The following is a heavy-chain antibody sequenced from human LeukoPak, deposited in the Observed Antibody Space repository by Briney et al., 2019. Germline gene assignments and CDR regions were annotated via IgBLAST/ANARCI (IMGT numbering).Heavy chain of an antibody. V-gene: IGHV3-66*01. CDR1: GFTVSSNY. Sequence: GGSLRLSCAASGFTVSSNYMSWVRQAPGKGLEWVSVIYSGGNTFYADSVKGRFTISRDNSKNTLYLQMNSLRAEDTAVYYCARYKQRRSLYFYYYYMDVWGKGTTATVSS. D-gene: IGHD6-25*01. CDR3: ARYKQRRSLYFYYYYMDV. CDR2: IYSGGNT. J-gene: IGHJ6*03.